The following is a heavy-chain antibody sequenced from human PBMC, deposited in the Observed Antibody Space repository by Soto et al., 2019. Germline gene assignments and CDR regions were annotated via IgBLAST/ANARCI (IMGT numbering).Heavy chain of an antibody. CDR1: GYRFTSYG. V-gene: IGHV1-18*01. J-gene: IGHJ6*02. CDR3: ARGGYCDSSGSRNYHYYGMNV. D-gene: IGHD3-22*01. CDR2: ISAYDDNT. Sequence: ASVKVSCKASGYRFTSYGISWVRQAPGQGLGWLGWISAYDDNTKYAQTLQGRVSMSTDTSTNTAYMELRSLRSDDTAMYYCARGGYCDSSGSRNYHYYGMNVWGQGTTVTVSS.